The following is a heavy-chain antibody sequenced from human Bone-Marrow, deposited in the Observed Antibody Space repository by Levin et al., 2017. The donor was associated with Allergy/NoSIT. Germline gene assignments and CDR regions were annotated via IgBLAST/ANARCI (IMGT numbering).Heavy chain of an antibody. D-gene: IGHD3-22*01. CDR3: AREDSSGKGASYYYYGMDV. J-gene: IGHJ6*02. CDR1: GFTFSSYA. Sequence: GGSLRLSCAASGFTFSSYAMHWVRQAPGKGLEWVAVISYDGSNKYYADSVKGRFTISRDNSKNTLYLQMNSLRAEDTAVYYCAREDSSGKGASYYYYGMDVWGQGTTVTVSS. CDR2: ISYDGSNK. V-gene: IGHV3-30-3*01.